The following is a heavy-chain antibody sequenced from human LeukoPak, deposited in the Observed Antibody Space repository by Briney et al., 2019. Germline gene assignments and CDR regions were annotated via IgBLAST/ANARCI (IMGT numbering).Heavy chain of an antibody. CDR1: GFTVRSNY. J-gene: IGHJ4*02. D-gene: IGHD4-17*01. Sequence: PGGSLRLSCAASGFTVRSNYMNWVRQAPGKGLEWVSVIYSSGSTYYADSVKGRFTISRDNSKNTLYLQMNSLRAEDTAVYYCARDLYGVSHDYWGQGTLVTVSS. CDR3: ARDLYGVSHDY. CDR2: IYSSGST. V-gene: IGHV3-53*01.